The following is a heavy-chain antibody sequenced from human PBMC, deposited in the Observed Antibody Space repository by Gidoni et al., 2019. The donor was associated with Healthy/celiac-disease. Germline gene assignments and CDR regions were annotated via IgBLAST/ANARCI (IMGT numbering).Heavy chain of an antibody. D-gene: IGHD6-19*01. CDR2: INHSGST. CDR1: GGSFSGYY. CDR3: ARTGYSSGWDPFDY. J-gene: IGHJ4*02. V-gene: IGHV4-34*01. Sequence: QVQLQQWGAGLFKPSETLSLTCAVYGGSFSGYYWSWIRQPPGKGLEWIGEINHSGSTNYNPSLKSRVTISVDTSKNQFSLKLSSVTAADTAVYYCARTGYSSGWDPFDYWGQGTLVTVSS.